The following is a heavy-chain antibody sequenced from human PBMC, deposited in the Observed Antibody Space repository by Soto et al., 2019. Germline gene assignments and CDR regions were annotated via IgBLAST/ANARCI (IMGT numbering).Heavy chain of an antibody. Sequence: ASVKVSCKVSGYTLTELSMHWVLQAPGKGLEWMGGFDPEDGETIYAQKFQGRVTMTEDTSTDTAYMELSSLRSEDTAVYYCATQYYYDSSGYPYYFDYWGQGTLVTVSS. V-gene: IGHV1-24*01. D-gene: IGHD3-22*01. CDR3: ATQYYYDSSGYPYYFDY. CDR2: FDPEDGET. CDR1: GYTLTELS. J-gene: IGHJ4*02.